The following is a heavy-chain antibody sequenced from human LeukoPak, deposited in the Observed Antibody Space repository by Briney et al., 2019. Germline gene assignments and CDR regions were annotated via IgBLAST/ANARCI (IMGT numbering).Heavy chain of an antibody. CDR1: GFPFSSYG. CDR2: IWYDGSNK. Sequence: GGSLRLSCAASGFPFSSYGMHWVRQAPGKGLEWVAVIWYDGSNKYYADSVKGRFTISRDNSKNTLYLQVNSLRAEDTAVYYCARGSSTSSVWGQGTLVTVSS. D-gene: IGHD2-2*01. J-gene: IGHJ4*02. CDR3: ARGSSTSSV. V-gene: IGHV3-33*01.